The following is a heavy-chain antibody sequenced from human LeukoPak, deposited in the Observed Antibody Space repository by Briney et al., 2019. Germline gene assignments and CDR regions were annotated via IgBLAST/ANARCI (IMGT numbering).Heavy chain of an antibody. D-gene: IGHD3-10*01. CDR1: GFTFSSYS. V-gene: IGHV3-21*01. CDR2: ISSSSYI. Sequence: VGSLRLSCAASGFTFSSYSMNWVRQAPGKGLEWVSSISSSSYIYYADSVKGRFTISRDNAKNSLYLQMNSLRAEDTAVYYCARVSLGITMVRGVIIPDYWGQGTLVTVSS. CDR3: ARVSLGITMVRGVIIPDY. J-gene: IGHJ4*02.